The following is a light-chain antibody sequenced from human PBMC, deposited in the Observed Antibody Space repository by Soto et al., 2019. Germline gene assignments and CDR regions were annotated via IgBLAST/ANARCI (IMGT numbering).Light chain of an antibody. CDR1: QSVNNNF. Sequence: EIVLTQSPGTLSLSPGERATLSCRASQSVNNNFLAWYQQKPGQAPRLLIYDASSRATGIPDRFSGSGSGTEFTLTISSLQSEDFAVYYCQQLNSYPPITFGQGTRLEIK. CDR3: QQLNSYPPIT. CDR2: DAS. J-gene: IGKJ5*01. V-gene: IGKV3-20*01.